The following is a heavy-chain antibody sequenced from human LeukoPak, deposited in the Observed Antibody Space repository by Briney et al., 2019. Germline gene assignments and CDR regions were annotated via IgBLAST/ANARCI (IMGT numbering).Heavy chain of an antibody. CDR2: INPNSGGT. D-gene: IGHD3-10*01. CDR1: GYTFTGYY. Sequence: GASVKVSCKASGYTFTGYYMHWVRQAPGQGLEWMGWINPNSGGTNYAQKFQGRVTMTRDTSISTAYMELSRLRSDDTAVYYCASHYYGSGSSSAADYWGQGTLVTVSS. V-gene: IGHV1-2*02. CDR3: ASHYYGSGSSSAADY. J-gene: IGHJ4*02.